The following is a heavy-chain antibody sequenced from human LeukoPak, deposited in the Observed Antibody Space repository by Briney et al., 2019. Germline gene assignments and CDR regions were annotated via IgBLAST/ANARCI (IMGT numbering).Heavy chain of an antibody. D-gene: IGHD2-2*01. CDR2: INPNSGGT. CDR3: AREFCSSTSCYDY. CDR1: GYTFTSYG. J-gene: IGHJ4*02. V-gene: IGHV1-2*02. Sequence: ASVKVSCKASGYTFTSYGISWVRQAPGQGLEWMGWINPNSGGTNYAQKFQGRVTMTRDTSISTAYMELSRLRSDDTAVYYCAREFCSSTSCYDYWGQGTLVTVSS.